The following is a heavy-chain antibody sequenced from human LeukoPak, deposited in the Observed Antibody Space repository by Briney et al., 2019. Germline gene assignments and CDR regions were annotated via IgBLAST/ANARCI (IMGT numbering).Heavy chain of an antibody. Sequence: SETLSHTCTVSGYSVSSGYYWGWIRQPPGKGLEWIGSIYHSGRTFCNPSLKSRVTISVDTSKNQFSLKLSPVTAADTAVYYCARGVGLRTPFDPWGQGTLVTVSS. CDR1: GYSVSSGYY. D-gene: IGHD5/OR15-5a*01. V-gene: IGHV4-38-2*02. CDR2: IYHSGRT. CDR3: ARGVGLRTPFDP. J-gene: IGHJ5*02.